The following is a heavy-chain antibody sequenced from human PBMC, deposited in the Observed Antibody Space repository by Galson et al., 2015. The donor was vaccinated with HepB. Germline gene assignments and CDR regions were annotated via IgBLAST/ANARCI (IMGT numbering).Heavy chain of an antibody. Sequence: SLRLSCAASGFTFSSYAMSWVRQAPGKGLEWVSAISGSGGSTYYADSVKGRFTIPRDNSKNTLYLQMNSLRAEDTAVYYCAKGRGYSYGFSGYYGMDVWGQGTTVTVSS. CDR1: GFTFSSYA. J-gene: IGHJ6*02. V-gene: IGHV3-23*01. CDR3: AKGRGYSYGFSGYYGMDV. D-gene: IGHD5-18*01. CDR2: ISGSGGST.